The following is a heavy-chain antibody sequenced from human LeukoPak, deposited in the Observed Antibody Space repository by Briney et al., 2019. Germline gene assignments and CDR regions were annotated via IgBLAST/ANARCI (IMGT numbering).Heavy chain of an antibody. D-gene: IGHD2-15*01. J-gene: IGHJ5*02. CDR2: INHSGST. CDR3: AXXXXXXXXXXSCATARYWFDP. Sequence: KPSDTLSLTCAVYGGSFSGYYWSWIRQPPGKGLEWIGEINHSGSTNYNPSLKSRVTISVDTSKNQFSLKLSSVTAADTAVYYCAXXXXXXXXXXSCATARYWFDPWGQGTLVTVSS. V-gene: IGHV4-34*01. CDR1: GGSFSGYY.